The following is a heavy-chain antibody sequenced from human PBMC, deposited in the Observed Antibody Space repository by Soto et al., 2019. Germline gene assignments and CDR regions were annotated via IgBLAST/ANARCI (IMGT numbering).Heavy chain of an antibody. Sequence: SETLSLTCSVSGGSMETFYWSWIRQPPGKGLEWIGYISNSGSTNYNPSLESRVTVSVDTAKNEFSLKLNSVTAADTATYYWARILRDNQGWYHHDLWGQGTLVTVSS. CDR1: GGSMETFY. J-gene: IGHJ4*02. D-gene: IGHD6-19*01. V-gene: IGHV4-59*01. CDR3: ARILRDNQGWYHHDL. CDR2: ISNSGST.